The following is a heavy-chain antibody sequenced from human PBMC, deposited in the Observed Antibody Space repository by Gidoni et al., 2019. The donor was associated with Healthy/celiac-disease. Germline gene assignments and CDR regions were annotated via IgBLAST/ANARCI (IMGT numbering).Heavy chain of an antibody. CDR3: ARDRAITMVRGVIRAFDY. J-gene: IGHJ4*02. Sequence: QVQLVQSGAEVKKPGASVKVSCKASGYTFTGHYMHWVRQAPGQGLEWMGWINPNSGGTNYAQKFQGWVTMTRDTSISTAYMELSRLRSDDTAVYYCARDRAITMVRGVIRAFDYWGQGTLVTVSS. D-gene: IGHD3-10*01. V-gene: IGHV1-2*04. CDR1: GYTFTGHY. CDR2: INPNSGGT.